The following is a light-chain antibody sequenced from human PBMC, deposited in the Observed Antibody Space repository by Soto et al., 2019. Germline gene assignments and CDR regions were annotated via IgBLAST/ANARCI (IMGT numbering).Light chain of an antibody. CDR1: QTISGY. Sequence: DIQLTQSPSSLSASVGDRVTITCRAGQTISGYLNWYQQKPEKAPKLLIYAASSLQSGVPSRFSGSGSGTDFTLTISSLQPEDFATYYCQQSYSTRLTCGGGTKVEIK. CDR3: QQSYSTRLT. CDR2: AAS. J-gene: IGKJ4*01. V-gene: IGKV1-39*01.